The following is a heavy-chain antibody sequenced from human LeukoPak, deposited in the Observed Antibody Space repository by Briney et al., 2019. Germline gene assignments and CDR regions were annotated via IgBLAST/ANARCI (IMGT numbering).Heavy chain of an antibody. CDR2: ISSSSTI. CDR1: GFTFSSYS. Sequence: GGSLRLSRAASGFTFSSYSMNWVRQAPGKGLEWVSYISSSSTIYYADSVKGRFTISRDNAKNSLYLQMNSLRDEDTAVYFCARDRWLGLFDYWGQGTLVTVSS. CDR3: ARDRWLGLFDY. D-gene: IGHD6-19*01. J-gene: IGHJ4*02. V-gene: IGHV3-48*02.